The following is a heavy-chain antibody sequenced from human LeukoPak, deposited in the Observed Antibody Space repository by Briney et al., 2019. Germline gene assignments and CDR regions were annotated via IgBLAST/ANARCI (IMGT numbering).Heavy chain of an antibody. Sequence: GGSLRLSCAASGFTFSGSVMHWVRQASGRGLEWVGRIRRKAGSYATTYAASVKGRFTISRDDSKNTAYLQMNSLRTEDTAVYYCSRLWGDCGGDCYSHDFWGQGTLVTVSS. CDR1: GFTFSGSV. CDR2: IRRKAGSYAT. V-gene: IGHV3-73*01. J-gene: IGHJ4*02. D-gene: IGHD2-21*02. CDR3: SRLWGDCGGDCYSHDF.